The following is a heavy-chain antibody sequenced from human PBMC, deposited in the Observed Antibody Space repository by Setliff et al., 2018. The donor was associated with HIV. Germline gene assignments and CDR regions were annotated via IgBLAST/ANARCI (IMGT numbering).Heavy chain of an antibody. CDR1: GGSFSDNY. J-gene: IGHJ6*03. V-gene: IGHV4-34*01. CDR2: INHSGRT. CDR3: ARVSGTYWYSIFRNYYYHMDV. D-gene: IGHD1-26*01. Sequence: PSETLSLTCAVYGGSFSDNYWSWIRQSPGKGLEWIGEINHSGRTKYSPSLRSRVSISVDTSKTQFSLKLSSMTAADTAVYYCARVSGTYWYSIFRNYYYHMDVWGKGTTVTVSS.